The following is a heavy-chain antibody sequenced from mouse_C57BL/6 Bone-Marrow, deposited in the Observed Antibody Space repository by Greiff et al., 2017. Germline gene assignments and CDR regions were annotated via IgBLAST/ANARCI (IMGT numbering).Heavy chain of an antibody. J-gene: IGHJ3*01. CDR2: IYPGDGDT. V-gene: IGHV1-82*01. Sequence: QVQLQQSGPELVKPGASVKISCKASGYAFSCSWMNWVKQRPGKGLEWIGRIYPGDGDTNYNGKFKGKATLTADKSSSTAYMQLSSLTSEDSAVYFCARSLRYFAYWGQGTLVTVSA. D-gene: IGHD1-1*01. CDR1: GYAFSCSW. CDR3: ARSLRYFAY.